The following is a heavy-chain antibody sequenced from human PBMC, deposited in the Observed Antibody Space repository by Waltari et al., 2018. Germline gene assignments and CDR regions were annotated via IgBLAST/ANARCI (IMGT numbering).Heavy chain of an antibody. J-gene: IGHJ6*02. D-gene: IGHD2-2*01. CDR1: GFTFGDFS. CDR2: IRSKAYYGTT. CDR3: SRENPTYAYGMDV. V-gene: IGHV3-49*04. Sequence: EVQMVESGGDLVQPGRSLRLSCTGSGFTFGDFSVSWVRQAPGKGLEWLGFIRSKAYYGTTEYVASVKGRFTISRDDFKSTAYLQMNSLKTEDTAVYFCSRENPTYAYGMDVWGQGTTVTVSS.